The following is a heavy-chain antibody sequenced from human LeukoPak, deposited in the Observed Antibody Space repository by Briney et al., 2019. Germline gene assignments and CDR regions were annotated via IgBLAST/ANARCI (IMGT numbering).Heavy chain of an antibody. J-gene: IGHJ4*02. CDR3: ATDGIVGTTQLDY. D-gene: IGHD1-26*01. V-gene: IGHV1-69*05. Sequence: ASVKVSCKASGGTFSSYAISWVRQAPGQGLEWMGGIIPIFGTANYAQKFQGRVTITTDESTSTAYMELSSLRSEDTAVYYCATDGIVGTTQLDYWGQGTLVTVSS. CDR1: GGTFSSYA. CDR2: IIPIFGTA.